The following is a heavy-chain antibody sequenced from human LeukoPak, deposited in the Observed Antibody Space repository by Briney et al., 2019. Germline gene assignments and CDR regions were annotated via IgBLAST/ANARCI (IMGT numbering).Heavy chain of an antibody. D-gene: IGHD5-12*01. CDR2: ISGGGGST. CDR3: AKTRGYDYNGAFDI. Sequence: GGSLRLSCGASGFTFSSYGMSWVRQAPGKGLEWVSGISGGGGSTYYADSVQGRFTISRDNSKSTLFLQMNSLRAEDTAVYYCAKTRGYDYNGAFDIWGQGTLVTVSS. V-gene: IGHV3-23*01. J-gene: IGHJ3*02. CDR1: GFTFSSYG.